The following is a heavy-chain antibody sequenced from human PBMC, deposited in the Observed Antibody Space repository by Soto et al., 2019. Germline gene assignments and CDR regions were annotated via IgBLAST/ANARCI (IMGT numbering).Heavy chain of an antibody. CDR1: GFTFSNYA. Sequence: GGSLRLSCAASGFTFSNYAMTWVRQAPGKGLQWVSTITNSGDNTYYADSVQCRFTVSRDNSENTLYLQMNSLRAEDTAVYYCARVRYQQLSGSSIWGQGTLVTVSS. CDR3: ARVRYQQLSGSSI. CDR2: ITNSGDNT. J-gene: IGHJ4*02. V-gene: IGHV3-23*01. D-gene: IGHD3-9*01.